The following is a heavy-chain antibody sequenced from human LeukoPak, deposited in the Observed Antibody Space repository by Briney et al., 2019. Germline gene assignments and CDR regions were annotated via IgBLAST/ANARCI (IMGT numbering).Heavy chain of an antibody. V-gene: IGHV1-2*02. J-gene: IGHJ4*02. Sequence: ASVKVSCKASGYTFTGYYMHWVRQAPGQGLEWMGWINPNSGGTNYAQKLQGRVTMTTDTSTSTAYMELRSLRSDDTAVYYCARDPDSSGYYDYWGQGTLVTVSS. CDR3: ARDPDSSGYYDY. D-gene: IGHD3-22*01. CDR1: GYTFTGYY. CDR2: INPNSGGT.